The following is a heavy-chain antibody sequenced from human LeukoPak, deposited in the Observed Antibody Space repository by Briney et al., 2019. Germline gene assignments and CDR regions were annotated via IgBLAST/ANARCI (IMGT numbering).Heavy chain of an antibody. J-gene: IGHJ4*02. CDR2: IYYNGNT. CDR3: ARSGFYGSHPFDY. V-gene: IGHV4-61*01. CDR1: GGSVSGDSYY. D-gene: IGHD2/OR15-2a*01. Sequence: SETLSLTCTVSGGSVSGDSYYWSWIRQPPGKGLECIGYIYYNGNTNYSPSLKSRVAISIDTSKNQFSLKLNSVTAADTAVYYCARSGFYGSHPFDYWGQGSLVTVSS.